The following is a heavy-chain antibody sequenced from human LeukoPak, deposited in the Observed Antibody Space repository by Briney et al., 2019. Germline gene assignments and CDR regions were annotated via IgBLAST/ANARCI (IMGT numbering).Heavy chain of an antibody. CDR1: GFTFSSYS. CDR3: AKDLAYGDSRFYFDY. D-gene: IGHD4-17*01. CDR2: ISSSSSYI. V-gene: IGHV3-21*01. J-gene: IGHJ4*02. Sequence: PGGSLRLSCAASGFTFSSYSMNWVRQAPGKGLEWVSSISSSSSYIYYADSVKGRFTISRDNAKNSLYLQMNSLRAEDTAVYYCAKDLAYGDSRFYFDYWGQGTLVTVSS.